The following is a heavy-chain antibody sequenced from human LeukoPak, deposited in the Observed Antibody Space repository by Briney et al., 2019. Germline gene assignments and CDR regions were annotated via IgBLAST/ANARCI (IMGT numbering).Heavy chain of an antibody. CDR1: GFTFSSYS. Sequence: KPGGSLRLSCAASGFTFSSYSMNWVRQAPGKGLEWVSSISSSSSYIYYADSVKGRFTISRDNAKNSLYLQMNSLRAEDTAVYYCARDGDPTFEDAFDIWGQGTMVTISS. CDR2: ISSSSSYI. CDR3: ARDGDPTFEDAFDI. V-gene: IGHV3-21*01. D-gene: IGHD3-16*01. J-gene: IGHJ3*02.